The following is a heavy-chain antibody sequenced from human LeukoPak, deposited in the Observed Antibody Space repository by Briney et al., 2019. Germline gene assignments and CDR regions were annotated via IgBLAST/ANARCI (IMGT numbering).Heavy chain of an antibody. J-gene: IGHJ4*02. CDR2: ISAYNGNT. Sequence: ASVKVSCKASGYTFTSYYMHWVRQAPGQGLEWMGWISAYNGNTNYAQKLQGRVTMTTDTSTSTAYMELRSLRSDDTAVYYCARGPTPTLRSQFDYWGQGTLVTVSS. CDR3: ARGPTPTLRSQFDY. V-gene: IGHV1-18*04. D-gene: IGHD4-17*01. CDR1: GYTFTSYY.